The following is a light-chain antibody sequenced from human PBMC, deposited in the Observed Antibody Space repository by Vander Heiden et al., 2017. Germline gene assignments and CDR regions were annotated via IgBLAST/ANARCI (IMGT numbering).Light chain of an antibody. J-gene: IGKJ2*01. Sequence: EIVMTQSPATLSLSPGERATLSCRASQSVSDNLAWYQQKGGQTPRLLISRASTRATGIPARFSASGSGTDFSLTISSRQSEDFALYYGQQYDEWPYTFGQGTKLEIK. V-gene: IGKV3-15*01. CDR3: QQYDEWPYT. CDR2: RAS. CDR1: QSVSDN.